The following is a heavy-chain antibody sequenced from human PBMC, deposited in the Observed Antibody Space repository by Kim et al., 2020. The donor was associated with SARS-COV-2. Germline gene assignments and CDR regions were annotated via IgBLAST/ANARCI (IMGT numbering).Heavy chain of an antibody. J-gene: IGHJ6*02. CDR2: IYYSGST. CDR1: GGSISSGDYY. D-gene: IGHD5-12*01. V-gene: IGHV4-30-4*01. Sequence: SETLSLTCTVSGGSISSGDYYWSWIRQPPGKGLEWIGYIYYSGSTYYNPSLKSRVTISVDTSKNQFSLKLSSVTAADTAVYYCARDGYSGYDSVYGMDVWGQGTTVTVSS. CDR3: ARDGYSGYDSVYGMDV.